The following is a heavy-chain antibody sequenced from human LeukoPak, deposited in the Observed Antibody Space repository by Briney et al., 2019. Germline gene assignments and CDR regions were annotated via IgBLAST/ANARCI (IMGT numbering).Heavy chain of an antibody. CDR3: AKDIGDGYPPYYFDY. CDR2: ISWDGGST. J-gene: IGHJ4*02. Sequence: GGSLRLSCAASGFTFDDYAMHWVRQAPGKGLEWVSLISWDGGSTYYADSVKGRFTISRDNSKNSLYLQMNSLRAEDTALYYCAKDIGDGYPPYYFDYWGQGTLVTVSS. CDR1: GFTFDDYA. D-gene: IGHD5-24*01. V-gene: IGHV3-43D*03.